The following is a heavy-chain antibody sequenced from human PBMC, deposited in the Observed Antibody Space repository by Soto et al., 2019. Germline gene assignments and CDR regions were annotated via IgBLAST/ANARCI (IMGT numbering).Heavy chain of an antibody. CDR2: IFNSENT. D-gene: IGHD1-7*01. Sequence: PSETLSLTCTVSGGSVSSGGYYWSWFRQPPGKGLEWIGYIFNSENTKYNPSLKSRVTISVDTSKNQFSLSLSSVIAADTAIYYCARDSSSWNFWVWGQGTLVTVS. J-gene: IGHJ4*02. CDR1: GGSVSSGGYY. V-gene: IGHV4-61*08. CDR3: ARDSSSWNFWV.